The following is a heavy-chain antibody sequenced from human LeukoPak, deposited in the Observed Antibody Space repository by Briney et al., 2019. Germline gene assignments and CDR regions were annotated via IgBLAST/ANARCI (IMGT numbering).Heavy chain of an antibody. D-gene: IGHD6-25*01. Sequence: PGGSLRLSCAASGFTFSNYWMSWVRQAPGKGLEWVANMRQDGSDKYYMESVKGRFTISRDNANSSLYLQMNSLRAEDTAVYYCARDLFLSGIPAAGVFDYWGQGTLVTVSS. CDR3: ARDLFLSGIPAAGVFDY. CDR1: GFTFSNYW. V-gene: IGHV3-7*01. J-gene: IGHJ4*02. CDR2: MRQDGSDK.